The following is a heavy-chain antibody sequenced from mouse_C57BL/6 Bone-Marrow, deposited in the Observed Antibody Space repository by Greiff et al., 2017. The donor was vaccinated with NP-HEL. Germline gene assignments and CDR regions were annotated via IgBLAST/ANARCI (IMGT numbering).Heavy chain of an antibody. V-gene: IGHV1-75*01. J-gene: IGHJ1*03. CDR3: AILHYYGSSHGWYFDV. Sequence: QVQLKQSGPELVKPGASVKISCKASGYTFTDYYINWVKQRPGQGLEWIGWIFPGSGSTYYNEKFKGKATLPVDKSSSTAYMVLSSLTAEDSAVYFCAILHYYGSSHGWYFDVWGTGTTVTVSS. CDR2: IFPGSGST. CDR1: GYTFTDYY. D-gene: IGHD1-1*01.